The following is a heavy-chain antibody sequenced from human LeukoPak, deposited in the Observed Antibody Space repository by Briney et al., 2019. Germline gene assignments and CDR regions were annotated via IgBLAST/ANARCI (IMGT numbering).Heavy chain of an antibody. CDR1: GFTFSSYE. J-gene: IGHJ1*01. V-gene: IGHV3-48*03. D-gene: IGHD6-13*01. Sequence: GGSLRLSCAASGFTFSSYEMNWVRQAPGKGLEWVSYIRGSGKIMYYADSVKGRFTISRDNAKNSLYLQMNSLRAEDTAVYYCARNPIAAAGTAEYFQHWGQGTLVTVSS. CDR2: IRGSGKIM. CDR3: ARNPIAAAGTAEYFQH.